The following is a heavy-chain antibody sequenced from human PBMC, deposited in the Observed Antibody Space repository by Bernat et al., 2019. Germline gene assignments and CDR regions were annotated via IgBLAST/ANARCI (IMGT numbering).Heavy chain of an antibody. CDR2: IRGSGDST. Sequence: EVQLLESGGGLVQPGGSLRLSCAASGFTFNSYGMSWVRQAPGKGLEWVSAIRGSGDSTYYADSVKGRFTISSDNSKNTLYLLMNSLRGEDMAVYYCAKEDGRSPPNAFDIWGQGTMVTVSS. CDR3: AKEDGRSPPNAFDI. D-gene: IGHD4-23*01. J-gene: IGHJ3*02. V-gene: IGHV3-23*01. CDR1: GFTFNSYG.